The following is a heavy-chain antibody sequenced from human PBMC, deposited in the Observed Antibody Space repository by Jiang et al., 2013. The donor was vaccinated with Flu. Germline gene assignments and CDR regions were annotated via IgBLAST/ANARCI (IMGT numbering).Heavy chain of an antibody. CDR2: IGSKLYGARR. CDR3: TRDLVRDVILIPATYFDY. J-gene: IGHJ4*02. V-gene: IGHV3-49*02. Sequence: GFIGSKLYGARREYAASVRGRFTISRDDSKSIAYLQMSSLKTEDTAVYYCTRDLVRDVILIPATYFDYWGQGALVTVSS. D-gene: IGHD2-2*01.